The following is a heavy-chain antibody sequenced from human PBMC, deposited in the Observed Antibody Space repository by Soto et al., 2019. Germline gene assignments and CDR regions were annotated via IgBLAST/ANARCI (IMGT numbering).Heavy chain of an antibody. J-gene: IGHJ4*02. V-gene: IGHV1-18*01. CDR2: ISPHYFNT. CDR3: ARDEGGYDISTGYYKAHHFDY. CDR1: GYTFTHFY. Sequence: GASVKVSCKASGYTFTHFYITWVRQAPGQGLEWMGAISPHYFNTNYAQKFRGRVTLTTEKSTNTAYMDLRSLTSDDTAVYYCARDEGGYDISTGYYKAHHFDYRGQGLPVTGSS. D-gene: IGHD3-9*01.